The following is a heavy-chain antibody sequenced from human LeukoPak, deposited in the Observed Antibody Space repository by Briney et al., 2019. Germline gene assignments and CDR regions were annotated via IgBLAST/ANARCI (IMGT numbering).Heavy chain of an antibody. CDR3: TRPSSMIADKDY. Sequence: GGSLRLSCAASGFTFSGSAMHWVRQASGKGLEWVGRIRSKASSYATAYAASVKGRFTISRDDSKNTAYLQMNSLKTEDTAVYYCTRPSSMIADKDYWGQGTLVTVSS. D-gene: IGHD3-22*01. J-gene: IGHJ4*02. V-gene: IGHV3-73*01. CDR2: IRSKASSYAT. CDR1: GFTFSGSA.